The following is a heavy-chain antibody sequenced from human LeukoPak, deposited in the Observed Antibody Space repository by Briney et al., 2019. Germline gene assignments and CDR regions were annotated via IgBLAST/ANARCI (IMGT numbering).Heavy chain of an antibody. J-gene: IGHJ6*03. D-gene: IGHD2-2*01. CDR3: SGYCSSTSCLGYYYMDV. CDR1: GLTFSSYS. Sequence: GGSQRLPCAASGLTFSSYSMNWARQAPGKGLEWGSYICSSSSTIYYADSVKGRFTISRDNAKNSLYLQMNSLRAEDTAVYYCSGYCSSTSCLGYYYMDVWGKGTTVTVSS. CDR2: ICSSSSTI. V-gene: IGHV3-48*04.